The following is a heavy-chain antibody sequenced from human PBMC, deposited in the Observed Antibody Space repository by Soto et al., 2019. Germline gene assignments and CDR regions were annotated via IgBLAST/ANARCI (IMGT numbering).Heavy chain of an antibody. D-gene: IGHD3-22*01. CDR2: IWYDGSNK. CDR1: GFTLSSYG. CDR3: ARDPSPTYYYDSSGYSNWFDT. V-gene: IGHV3-33*01. J-gene: IGHJ5*02. Sequence: XGCLRLTCAASGFTLSSYGMHWVRQAPGKGLEWVAVIWYDGSNKYYADSVKGRFTISRDNSKNTLYLQMNSLRAEDKAVYYCARDPSPTYYYDSSGYSNWFDTWGQGTLVTVSS.